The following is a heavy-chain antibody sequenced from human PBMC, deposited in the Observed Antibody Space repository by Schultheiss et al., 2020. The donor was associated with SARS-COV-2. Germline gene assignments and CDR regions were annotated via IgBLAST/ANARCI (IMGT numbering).Heavy chain of an antibody. CDR1: GFTFSSYS. D-gene: IGHD2-15*01. V-gene: IGHV3-48*01. J-gene: IGHJ6*02. CDR2: ISSSSSTI. Sequence: ETLSLTCAASGFTFSSYSMNWVRQAPGKGLEWVSYISSSSSTIYYADSVKGRFTISRDNAKNSLYLQMNSLRAEDTAVYYCARDYCSGGSCYGRDYYGMDVWGQGTTVTVSS. CDR3: ARDYCSGGSCYGRDYYGMDV.